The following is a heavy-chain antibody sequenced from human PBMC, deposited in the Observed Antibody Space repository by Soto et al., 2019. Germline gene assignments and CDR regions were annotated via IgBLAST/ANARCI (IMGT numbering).Heavy chain of an antibody. V-gene: IGHV3-53*02. CDR1: GFTVSNNY. CDR3: ARERSGTLGAFDF. Sequence: EVQLVETGGGLIQPGGSLRLSCAASGFTVSNNYMSWVRQAPGKGLEWVSVIYSVAGGSGTFYADSVKGRFTKSRDTFKNAVYLQMNKLRVEDTAVYYCARERSGTLGAFDFWGQGTMVTVSS. CDR2: IYSVAGGSGT. J-gene: IGHJ3*01. D-gene: IGHD1-26*01.